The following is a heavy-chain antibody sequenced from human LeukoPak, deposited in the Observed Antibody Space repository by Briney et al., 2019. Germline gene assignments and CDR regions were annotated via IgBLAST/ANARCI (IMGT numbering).Heavy chain of an antibody. CDR3: AGLRALSYYDSSGDFYYFEY. CDR2: IYYSGIT. J-gene: IGHJ4*02. V-gene: IGHV4-59*01. D-gene: IGHD3-22*01. CDR1: GASISSYY. Sequence: PSETLSLTCTVSGASISSYYWGWLRQPPGEGLEWIGFIYYSGITNYNPSLKSRVTISVDMSKNQFSLKLTSVTAADTAVYYCAGLRALSYYDSSGDFYYFEYWGQGALVTVSS.